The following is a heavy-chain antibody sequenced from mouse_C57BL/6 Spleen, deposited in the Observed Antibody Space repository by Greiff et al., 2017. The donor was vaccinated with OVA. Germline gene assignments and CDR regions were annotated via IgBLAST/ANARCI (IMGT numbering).Heavy chain of an antibody. V-gene: IGHV1-69*01. CDR3: ARREANYYGSSYAMDY. D-gene: IGHD1-1*01. CDR2: IDPSDSYT. Sequence: QVQLQQPGAELVMPGASVKLSCKASGYTFTSYWMHWVKQRPGQGLEWIGEIDPSDSYTNYNQKFKGKSTLTVDKSSSTAYMQLSSLTSDDSAVYYCARREANYYGSSYAMDYWGQGTSVTVSS. CDR1: GYTFTSYW. J-gene: IGHJ4*01.